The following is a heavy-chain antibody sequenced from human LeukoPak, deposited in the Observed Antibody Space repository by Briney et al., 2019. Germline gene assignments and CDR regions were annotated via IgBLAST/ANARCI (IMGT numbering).Heavy chain of an antibody. CDR3: ATSLMVRGVISPLFDY. V-gene: IGHV4-59*01. D-gene: IGHD3-10*01. CDR1: GGSISSYY. J-gene: IGHJ4*02. CDR2: IYYSGST. Sequence: KPSETLSLTCTVSGGSISSYYWSWIRQPPEKGLEWIGYIYYSGSTNYNPSLKSRVTISVDTSKNQFSLKLSSVTAADTAVYYCATSLMVRGVISPLFDYWGQGTLVTVSS.